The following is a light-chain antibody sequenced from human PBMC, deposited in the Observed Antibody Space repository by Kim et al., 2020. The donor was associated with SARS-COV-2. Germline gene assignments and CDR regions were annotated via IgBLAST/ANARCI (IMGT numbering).Light chain of an antibody. CDR1: QSISSY. CDR3: QQSYSTLGLT. J-gene: IGKJ4*01. Sequence: SVGDRVTTTCRARQSISSYLNWYQQKPGKAPKLLIYAASSLQSGVASRFSGSGSGTDFTLTISSLQPEDFATYYCQQSYSTLGLTFGGGTKVDI. CDR2: AAS. V-gene: IGKV1-39*01.